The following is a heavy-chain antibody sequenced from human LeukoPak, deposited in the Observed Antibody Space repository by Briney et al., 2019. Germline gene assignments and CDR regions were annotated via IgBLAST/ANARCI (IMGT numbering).Heavy chain of an antibody. CDR3: ARDSRCSSTSCYYPKIFDY. V-gene: IGHV4-4*07. CDR1: GVSISSYY. CDR2: IYTSGST. J-gene: IGHJ4*02. Sequence: SETLSLTCTVSGVSISSYYWSWIRQPAGKGLEWIGRIYTSGSTNYNPSLKSRVTMSVDTSENQFSLKLSSVTAADTAVYYCARDSRCSSTSCYYPKIFDYWGQGTLVTVSS. D-gene: IGHD2-2*01.